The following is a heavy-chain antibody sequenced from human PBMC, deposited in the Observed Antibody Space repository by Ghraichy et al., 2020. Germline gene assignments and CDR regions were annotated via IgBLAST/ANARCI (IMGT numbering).Heavy chain of an antibody. CDR1: GFTFDDYT. CDR2: ISWDGGST. D-gene: IGHD1-26*01. V-gene: IGHV3-43*01. CDR3: AKDCVPGSSYYYFDY. J-gene: IGHJ4*02. Sequence: GGSLRLSCAASGFTFDDYTMHWVRQAPGKGLEWVSLISWDGGSTYYADSVKGRFTISRDNSKNSLYLQMNSLRTEDTALYYCAKDCVPGSSYYYFDYWGQGTLVTVSS.